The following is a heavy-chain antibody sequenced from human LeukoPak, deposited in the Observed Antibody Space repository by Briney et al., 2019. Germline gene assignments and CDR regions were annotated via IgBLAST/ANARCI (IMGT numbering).Heavy chain of an antibody. CDR3: AKTYGDLGYYFDY. CDR2: ISGSGGTK. CDR1: GFTFFNYA. J-gene: IGHJ4*02. D-gene: IGHD4-17*01. V-gene: IGHV3-23*01. Sequence: GGSLRLSCAASGFTFFNYAMSWVRQAPGKGLEWLSAISGSGGTKYYADSVKGRFTISRDNSKNTLYLQMTSLRAEDTAVYYCAKTYGDLGYYFDYWGQGTLVTVSS.